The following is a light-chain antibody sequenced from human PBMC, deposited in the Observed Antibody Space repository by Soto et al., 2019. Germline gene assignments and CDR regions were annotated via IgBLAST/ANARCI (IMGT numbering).Light chain of an antibody. CDR2: RAS. J-gene: IGKJ2*01. V-gene: IGKV1-5*03. CDR3: QQYNSYPYT. CDR1: QSISSW. Sequence: DIQMTQSPSTLSASVGDRVTITCRASQSISSWLAWYQQKPGKAPKLLIYRASTLESGVPSRCSGSGSGTEFTLTISSPQANDFATYYCQQYNSYPYTFGQGTKLEIK.